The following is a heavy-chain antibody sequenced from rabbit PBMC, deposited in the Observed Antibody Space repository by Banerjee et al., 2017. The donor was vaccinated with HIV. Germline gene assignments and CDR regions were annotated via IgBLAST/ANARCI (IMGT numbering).Heavy chain of an antibody. CDR1: GFSFSSSYY. CDR2: IDPIFGST. J-gene: IGHJ3*01. CDR3: ARGDYSGGAGYGLTRLDL. D-gene: IGHD6-1*01. Sequence: QEQLEESGGDLVKPEGSLTLTCTASGFSFSSSYYMYWVRQAPGKGLEWIGYIDPIFGSTVYASWVNGRFTISRENTQNTLYLQLNSLTVADTATYFCARGDYSGGAGYGLTRLDLWGPGTLVTVS. V-gene: IGHV1S45*01.